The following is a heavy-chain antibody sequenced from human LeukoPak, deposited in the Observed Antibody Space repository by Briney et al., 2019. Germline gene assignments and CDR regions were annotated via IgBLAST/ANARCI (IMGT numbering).Heavy chain of an antibody. J-gene: IGHJ4*02. CDR3: ARDVRGGNYAPYYFDY. D-gene: IGHD1-26*01. CDR1: GFTFTTYG. Sequence: GGSLRLSCAASGFTFTTYGMHWVCQAPGRGGEWVAVIWFDGSNAFYADSVKGRFTVSRDNSKNALYLQMNSLRVEDTALYYCARDVRGGNYAPYYFDYWGQGALVTVSS. V-gene: IGHV3-33*01. CDR2: IWFDGSNA.